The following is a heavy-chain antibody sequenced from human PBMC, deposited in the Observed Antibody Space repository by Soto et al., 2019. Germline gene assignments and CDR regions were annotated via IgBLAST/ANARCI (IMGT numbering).Heavy chain of an antibody. CDR3: ARVSSSSWSAAFYI. CDR2: IIPIFGTA. J-gene: IGHJ3*02. Sequence: QVQLVQSGAEVQKPGSSVKVSCKASGGTFSSYAISWVRQAPGQGLAWMGGIIPIFGTANYAQKFQGRVTITADKSTSTDYMELRSLRSEDTAVYYCARVSSSSWSAAFYICGQGTMVTVSS. CDR1: GGTFSSYA. V-gene: IGHV1-69*06. D-gene: IGHD6-13*01.